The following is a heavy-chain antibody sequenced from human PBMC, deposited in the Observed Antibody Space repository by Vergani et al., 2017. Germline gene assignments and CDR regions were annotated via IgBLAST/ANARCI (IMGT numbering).Heavy chain of an antibody. D-gene: IGHD3-10*01. CDR2: ISSSSSYI. CDR3: ARDSPLGFGELLDLDY. CDR1: GFTFSSYA. J-gene: IGHJ4*02. V-gene: IGHV3-21*01. Sequence: EVQLLESGGGLVQPGGSLRLSCAASGFTFSSYAMSWVRQAPGKGLEWVSAISSSSSYIYYADSVKGRFTISRDNAKNSLYLQMNSLRAEDTAVYYCARDSPLGFGELLDLDYWGQGTLVTVSS.